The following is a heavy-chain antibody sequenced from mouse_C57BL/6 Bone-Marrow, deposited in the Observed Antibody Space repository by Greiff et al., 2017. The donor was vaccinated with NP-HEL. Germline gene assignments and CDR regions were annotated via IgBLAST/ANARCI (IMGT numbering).Heavy chain of an antibody. V-gene: IGHV1-26*01. D-gene: IGHD3-2*02. Sequence: EVQLQQSGPELVKPGASVKISCKASGYTFTDYYMNWVKQSHGKSLEWIGDINPNNGGTSYNQKFKGKATLTVDKSSSTAYMELRSLTSEDSAVYYCARKSRLRLAWFAYWGQGTLVTVSA. CDR3: ARKSRLRLAWFAY. CDR2: INPNNGGT. CDR1: GYTFTDYY. J-gene: IGHJ3*01.